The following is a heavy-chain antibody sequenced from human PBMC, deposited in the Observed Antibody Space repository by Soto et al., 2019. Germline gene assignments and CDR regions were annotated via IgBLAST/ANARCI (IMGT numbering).Heavy chain of an antibody. CDR1: GGSFGGYY. Sequence: PSETLSLTCAVYGGSFGGYYWSWIRQPPGKGLEWIGEINHSGSTNYNPSLKSRVTISVDTSKNQFSLKLTSVTAADTAVYYCARAKSYGSDFDYWGQGTLVTVSS. CDR2: INHSGST. J-gene: IGHJ4*02. D-gene: IGHD3-10*01. CDR3: ARAKSYGSDFDY. V-gene: IGHV4-34*01.